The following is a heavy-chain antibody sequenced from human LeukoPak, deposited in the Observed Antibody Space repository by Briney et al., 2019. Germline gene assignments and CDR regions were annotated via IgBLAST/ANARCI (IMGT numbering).Heavy chain of an antibody. CDR3: ASTLLRYFDWLSYYFDY. CDR1: GYTFTGYY. CDR2: INPNSGGT. D-gene: IGHD3-9*01. Sequence: ASVKVSCKASGYTFTGYYMHWVRQAPGQGLEWMGWINPNSGGTNYAQKFQGRVTMTRDTSISTAYMELSSLRSEDTAVYYCASTLLRYFDWLSYYFDYWGQGTLVTVSS. J-gene: IGHJ4*02. V-gene: IGHV1-2*02.